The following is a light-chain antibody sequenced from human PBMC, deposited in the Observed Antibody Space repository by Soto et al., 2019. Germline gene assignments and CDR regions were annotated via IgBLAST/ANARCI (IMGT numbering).Light chain of an antibody. CDR1: QTVLYSSNNKNY. CDR2: WAS. Sequence: DIVMTQSPDSLAVSLGERATINCKSSQTVLYSSNNKNYLAWYQQKLGQPPKLLIYWASTRESGVPDRFSGSGSETDFTLTISSLQAEDVAVYYCQQYYTSPPTFGGGTKVEIK. J-gene: IGKJ4*01. CDR3: QQYYTSPPT. V-gene: IGKV4-1*01.